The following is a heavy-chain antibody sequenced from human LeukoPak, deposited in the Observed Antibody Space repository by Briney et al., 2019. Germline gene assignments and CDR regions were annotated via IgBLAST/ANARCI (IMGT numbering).Heavy chain of an antibody. V-gene: IGHV1-18*01. CDR2: ISAYNGNT. D-gene: IGHD6-19*01. CDR1: GYTFTSYG. Sequence: ASVKVSCKASGYTFTSYGISWVRQAPGQGLEWMGWISAYNGNTNYAQKLQGRVTMTTDTSTSTAYMELRSLRSDDTAVYYCARGSSGWLYYYYGMDVWGQGTTVTVSS. CDR3: ARGSSGWLYYYYGMDV. J-gene: IGHJ6*02.